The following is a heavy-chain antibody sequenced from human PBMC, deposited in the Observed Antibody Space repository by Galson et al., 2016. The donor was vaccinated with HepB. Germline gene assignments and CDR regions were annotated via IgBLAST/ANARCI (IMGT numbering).Heavy chain of an antibody. CDR1: GFIFSDYY. CDR3: ARDRATYDSSGYWFDY. J-gene: IGHJ4*02. CDR2: ISSYSSYT. D-gene: IGHD3-22*01. V-gene: IGHV3-11*06. Sequence: SLRLSCAAFGFIFSDYYMSWIRQAPGKGLEWVSYISSYSSYTIYADSVKGRFTISRDNSKNTLYLQMNSLRAEDTAVYYCARDRATYDSSGYWFDYWGQGTLVTVSS.